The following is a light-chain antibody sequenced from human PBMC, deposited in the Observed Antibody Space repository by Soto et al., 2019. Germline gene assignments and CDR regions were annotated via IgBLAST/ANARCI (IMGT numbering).Light chain of an antibody. V-gene: IGKV2-30*01. CDR1: PGLVYSDGNTS. CDR3: MQSRHWPHT. CDR2: WVS. Sequence: DVVMPQSPLFLAVTPGQPASISCRSTPGLVYSDGNTSLYWFQQRPGQSPRRLISWVSNRDSGVPDRFSGSGSGTEFTLNISGVEAEDVGVDYGMQSRHWPHTFGQGTKLEI. J-gene: IGKJ2*01.